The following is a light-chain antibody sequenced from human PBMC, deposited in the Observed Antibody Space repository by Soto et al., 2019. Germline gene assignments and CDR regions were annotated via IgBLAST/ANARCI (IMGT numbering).Light chain of an antibody. CDR1: QSVMDF. V-gene: IGKV1-5*01. J-gene: IGKJ1*01. CDR2: AAS. Sequence: DIQITQSPSSLSASVGDRVTITCRADQSVMDFFNLYQQKPGKVPKLLIYAASSLRSGVPSRFSGSGSGTEFTLTISSLQPDDSATYYCQQYNSYSRTFGQGTKVDIK. CDR3: QQYNSYSRT.